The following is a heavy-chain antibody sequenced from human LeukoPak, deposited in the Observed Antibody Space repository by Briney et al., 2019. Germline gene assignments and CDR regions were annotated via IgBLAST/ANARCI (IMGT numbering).Heavy chain of an antibody. Sequence: GGSLRLSCATSGFTFDDYAMHWVRRAPGKGLEWVSGITWNSGNIGYADSVKGRFTISRDNAKDSLFLQMNSLRAEDTALYYCAKDMSYSGSYWTAVDICGQGTMVTVSS. J-gene: IGHJ3*02. CDR1: GFTFDDYA. V-gene: IGHV3-9*01. CDR3: AKDMSYSGSYWTAVDI. CDR2: ITWNSGNI. D-gene: IGHD1-26*01.